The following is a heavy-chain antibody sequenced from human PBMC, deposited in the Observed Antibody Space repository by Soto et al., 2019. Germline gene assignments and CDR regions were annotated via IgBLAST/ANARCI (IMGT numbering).Heavy chain of an antibody. CDR2: ISSDNLTT. CDR3: AKDLKYYYFWSGYYTPPDYYYYYGMDV. D-gene: IGHD3-3*01. V-gene: IGHV3-48*04. J-gene: IGHJ6*02. CDR1: GFTFRISS. Sequence: PGGSLRLSCAASGFTFRISSMTWVRQAPGKGLEWVSSISSDNLTTHHADSVKGRFTNSRDNAKNTLYLQMNSLRAEDTTVYYGAKDLKYYYFWSGYYTPPDYYYYYGMDVWGQGTTVTVSS.